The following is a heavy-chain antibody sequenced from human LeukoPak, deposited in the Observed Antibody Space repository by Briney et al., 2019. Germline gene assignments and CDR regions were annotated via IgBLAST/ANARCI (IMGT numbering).Heavy chain of an antibody. Sequence: PSETLSLTCTVSGGSISSYYWSWIRQPPGKGLEWIGYIYYSGSTNYNPSLKSRVTISVDTSKNQFSLKLSSVTAADTAVYYCASLYDSSGYAPFRHWGQGTLVTVSS. J-gene: IGHJ1*01. D-gene: IGHD3-22*01. CDR2: IYYSGST. CDR1: GGSISSYY. CDR3: ASLYDSSGYAPFRH. V-gene: IGHV4-59*01.